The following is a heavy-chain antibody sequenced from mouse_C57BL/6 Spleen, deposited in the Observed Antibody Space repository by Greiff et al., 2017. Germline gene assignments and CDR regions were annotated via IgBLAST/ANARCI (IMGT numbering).Heavy chain of an antibody. V-gene: IGHV1-55*01. J-gene: IGHJ4*01. Sequence: QVQLQQPGAELVKPGASVKMSCKASGYTFTSYWITWVKQRPGQGLEWIGDIYPGSGSTNYNEKFKSKATLTVDTSSSTAYMQLSSLTSEDSAVYYRARKSVYSNFAMDYWGQGTSVTVSS. D-gene: IGHD2-5*01. CDR3: ARKSVYSNFAMDY. CDR1: GYTFTSYW. CDR2: IYPGSGST.